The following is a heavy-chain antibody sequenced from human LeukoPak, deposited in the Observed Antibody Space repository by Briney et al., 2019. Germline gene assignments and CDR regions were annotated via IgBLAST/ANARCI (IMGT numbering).Heavy chain of an antibody. D-gene: IGHD6-13*01. J-gene: IGHJ4*02. V-gene: IGHV3-53*01. Sequence: GGSLRLSCAASGFTVSNNFMSWVRQAPGKGLESVSVIYSGGSTTYADAVKGRFTISRDNSKNKLCLQMNSLRAEDTAVYYCATWGIAAAGALFDYWGQGTLVIVSS. CDR2: IYSGGST. CDR1: GFTVSNNF. CDR3: ATWGIAAAGALFDY.